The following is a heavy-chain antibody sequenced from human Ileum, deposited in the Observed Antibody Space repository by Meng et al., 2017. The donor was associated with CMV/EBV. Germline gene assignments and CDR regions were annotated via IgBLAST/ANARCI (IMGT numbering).Heavy chain of an antibody. Sequence: GESLKISCAASEFTFSNYAMNWVRQAPGRGLEWVSGISTGGHNTFYADFVKGRFTISRDNSNNTLYLHMNSLRAEDTAVYYCAKSRAGLGVFDSWGQGTLVTVSS. CDR1: EFTFSNYA. V-gene: IGHV3-23*01. D-gene: IGHD3-10*01. CDR2: ISTGGHNT. J-gene: IGHJ4*02. CDR3: AKSRAGLGVFDS.